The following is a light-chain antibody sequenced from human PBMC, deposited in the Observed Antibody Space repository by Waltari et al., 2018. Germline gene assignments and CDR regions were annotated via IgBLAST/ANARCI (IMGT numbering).Light chain of an antibody. CDR3: QQYNNWPPLP. J-gene: IGKJ4*01. CDR1: QSISRN. CDR2: EAS. Sequence: ERVRTQSPATLSVSPGERATLSCRASQSISRNLAWYQQKPGQAPRLLIYEASTRATAIPARFSGSGSGTDFTRTISSLQSEDFALYYCQQYNNWPPLPFGGGTKVEIK. V-gene: IGKV3-15*01.